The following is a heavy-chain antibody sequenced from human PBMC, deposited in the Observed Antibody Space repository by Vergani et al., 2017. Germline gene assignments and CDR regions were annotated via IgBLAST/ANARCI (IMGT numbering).Heavy chain of an antibody. J-gene: IGHJ5*02. Sequence: EVQLVESGGGLVQPGGSLRLSCAASGFTFSSYWMHWVRQAPGKGLVWVSRINSDGSSTSYADSVKGRFTISRDNAKNSLYLQMNSLRAEDTAVYYCARAGGGYDFWINWFDPWGQGTLVTVSS. CDR3: ARAGGGYDFWINWFDP. CDR2: INSDGSST. V-gene: IGHV3-74*01. D-gene: IGHD3-3*01. CDR1: GFTFSSYW.